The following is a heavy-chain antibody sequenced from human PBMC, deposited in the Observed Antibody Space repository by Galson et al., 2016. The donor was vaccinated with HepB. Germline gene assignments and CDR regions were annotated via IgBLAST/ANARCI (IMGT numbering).Heavy chain of an antibody. CDR2: ILGDNGTA. J-gene: IGHJ4*02. D-gene: IGHD1-26*01. V-gene: IGHV3-74*03. Sequence: SLRLSCAASGFNSKNFRMHWVRQAPGKGLVWVSRILGDNGTASYAGFVKGRFTVSRDYAKRTVYLEMRSLRDEDTAVYYCARAAGGDVVGGLKHWGQGTLVTVSS. CDR1: GFNSKNFR. CDR3: ARAAGGDVVGGLKH.